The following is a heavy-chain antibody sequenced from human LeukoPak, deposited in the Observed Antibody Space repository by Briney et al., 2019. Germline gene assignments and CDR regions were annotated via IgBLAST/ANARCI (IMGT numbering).Heavy chain of an antibody. CDR2: INSDGSST. Sequence: PGGSLRLSCAASGFTFSSYSMNWVRQAPGKGLEWVSRINSDGSSTSYADSVKGRFTISRDNAKNTLYLQMNSLRAEDTAVYYCARRTYYYDSSGYGADYWGQGTLVTVSS. J-gene: IGHJ4*02. CDR3: ARRTYYYDSSGYGADY. V-gene: IGHV3-74*01. D-gene: IGHD3-22*01. CDR1: GFTFSSYS.